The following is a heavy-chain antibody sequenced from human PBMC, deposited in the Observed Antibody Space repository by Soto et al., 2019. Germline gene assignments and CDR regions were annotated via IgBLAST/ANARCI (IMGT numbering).Heavy chain of an antibody. CDR3: ARWSYLDY. Sequence: SLILSCLASVFTFSSPEINWVRQAPGKGLEWVSTISGSDGKTFYADYVKFRFSISRDTSQSTLYLQMNSLRADDTAMYYCARWSYLDYWGQGTRVSVS. V-gene: IGHV3-23*01. J-gene: IGHJ4*02. CDR2: ISGSDGKT. D-gene: IGHD3-3*01. CDR1: VFTFSSPE.